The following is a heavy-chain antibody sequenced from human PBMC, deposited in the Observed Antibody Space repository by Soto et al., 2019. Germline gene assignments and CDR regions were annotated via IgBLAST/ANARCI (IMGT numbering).Heavy chain of an antibody. V-gene: IGHV3-33*01. CDR1: GFTFSSYG. CDR2: IWYDGSNK. J-gene: IGHJ6*02. Sequence: QVQLVESGGGVVQPGRSLRLSCAASGFTFSSYGMHWVRQAPGKGLEWVAVIWYDGSNKYYADSVKGRFTISRDNSKNTLYLQMNSLRAEDTAVYYCARDAELGFGDVSGMDVWGQGTTVTVSS. D-gene: IGHD3-10*01. CDR3: ARDAELGFGDVSGMDV.